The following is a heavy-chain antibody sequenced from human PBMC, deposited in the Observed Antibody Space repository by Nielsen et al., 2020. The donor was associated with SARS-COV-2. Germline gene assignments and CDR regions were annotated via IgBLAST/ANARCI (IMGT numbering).Heavy chain of an antibody. J-gene: IGHJ4*02. Sequence: SETLSLTCAVYGGSFSGYYWSWIRQPPGKGLEWIGYIYYSGSTYYNPSLKSRVTISVDTSKNQFSLKLSSVTAADTAVYYCARGLEVTWIQLWLGPSYFDYWGQGTLVTVSS. CDR1: GGSFSGYY. CDR3: ARGLEVTWIQLWLGPSYFDY. V-gene: IGHV4-34*09. D-gene: IGHD5-18*01. CDR2: IYYSGST.